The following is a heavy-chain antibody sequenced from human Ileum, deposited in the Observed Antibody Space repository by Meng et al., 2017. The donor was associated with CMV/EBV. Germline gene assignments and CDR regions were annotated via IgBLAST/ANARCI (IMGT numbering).Heavy chain of an antibody. Sequence: SETLSLTCTASGYSISSGYFWGWIRQSPGKGLEWVASIYHSGSTYYNPSLKSRVSISVDTSKNQFSLNLSSVTAADTAVYYCARASKFGDCSSTSCPRYGMDVWGQGASVTVSS. CDR2: IYHSGST. CDR1: GYSISSGYF. V-gene: IGHV4-38-2*02. CDR3: ARASKFGDCSSTSCPRYGMDV. D-gene: IGHD2-2*01. J-gene: IGHJ6*02.